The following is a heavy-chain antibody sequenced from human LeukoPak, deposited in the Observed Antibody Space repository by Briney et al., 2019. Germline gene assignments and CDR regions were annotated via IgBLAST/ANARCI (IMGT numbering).Heavy chain of an antibody. D-gene: IGHD2-2*01. CDR1: GYTFTGYY. CDR3: ARASRSASFDY. V-gene: IGHV1-18*04. Sequence: ASVKVSCKASGYTFTGYYMHWVRQAPGQGLEWMGWISAYNGNTNYAQRLQGRVTMTRDTSTSTVYMELSSLRSEDTAVYYCARASRSASFDYWGQGTLVTVSS. J-gene: IGHJ4*02. CDR2: ISAYNGNT.